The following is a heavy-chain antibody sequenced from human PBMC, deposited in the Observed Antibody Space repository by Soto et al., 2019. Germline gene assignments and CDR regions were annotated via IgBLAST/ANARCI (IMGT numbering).Heavy chain of an antibody. CDR1: GFTFSSYA. V-gene: IGHV3-64*01. Sequence: EVQLVESGGGLVQPGGSLRLSCAASGFTFSSYAMHWVRQAPGKGLEYVSAISSNGGSTYYANSVKGRFTISRDNXKXTXXLQMGSLRAEDMAVYYCARVAVWVVPAARDWYFDLWGRGTLVTVSS. D-gene: IGHD2-2*01. CDR2: ISSNGGST. CDR3: ARVAVWVVPAARDWYFDL. J-gene: IGHJ2*01.